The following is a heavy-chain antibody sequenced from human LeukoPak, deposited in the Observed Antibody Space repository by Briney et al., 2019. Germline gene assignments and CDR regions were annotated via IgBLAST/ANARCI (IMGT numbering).Heavy chain of an antibody. CDR3: ARTGGNREDY. CDR1: VFSFSGYS. D-gene: IGHD4-23*01. CDR2: IIISISDI. V-gene: IGHV3-21*01. J-gene: IGHJ4*02. Sequence: GGALRVSSAAPVFSFSGYSMNGVCQTPGGGGGWVSSIIISISDIYYAESVKCRFTISRDNATKSLYMKRLSLGDEDAAVYSSARTGGNREDYWGQGTLVTVSS.